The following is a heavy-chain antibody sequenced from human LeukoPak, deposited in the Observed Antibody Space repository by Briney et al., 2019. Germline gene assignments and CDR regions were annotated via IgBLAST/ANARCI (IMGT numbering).Heavy chain of an antibody. CDR3: ARVVTRLREGAYQYDLDL. CDR2: ISAGNGDT. CDR1: GYTFTNYI. Sequence: ASVKVSCKASGYTFTNYIIHWVRQAPGQRLEWMGWISAGNGDTEYSHKFQGRVTSTRDTSASTAFMDLSSLRFEDTAVYYCARVVTRLREGAYQYDLDLWGQGTTVTVSS. J-gene: IGHJ6*02. V-gene: IGHV1-3*01. D-gene: IGHD3-16*01.